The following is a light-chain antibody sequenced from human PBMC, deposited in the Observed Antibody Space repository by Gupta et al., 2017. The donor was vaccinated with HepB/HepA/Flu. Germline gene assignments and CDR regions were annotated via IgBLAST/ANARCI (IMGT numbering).Light chain of an antibody. CDR1: SSNIGSNN. CDR3: AAWDDSLNGWV. V-gene: IGLV1-44*01. CDR2: NNN. J-gene: IGLJ3*02. Sequence: QSVLTQPPSASGTPGQRVTISCSGSSSNIGSNNVNWYQQLPGTAPKLLIYNNNQRPSGVPDRISGSKSGTSASLAISGLQAEDEADYYCAAWDDSLNGWVFGGGTKLTVL.